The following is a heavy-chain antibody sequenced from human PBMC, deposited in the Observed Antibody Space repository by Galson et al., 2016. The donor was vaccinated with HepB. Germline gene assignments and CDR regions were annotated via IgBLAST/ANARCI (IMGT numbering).Heavy chain of an antibody. V-gene: IGHV4-34*01. CDR3: ARIIAYGGNNGRFDY. D-gene: IGHD4-23*01. CDR2: VHHSGNS. J-gene: IGHJ4*02. Sequence: SETLSLTCTVSGGSLWGYYWSWVRQTPGKGLEWIGEVHHSGNSNYDPSLKSRVTILLDMSKNQFSLSLRSLTAADTAVYFCARIIAYGGNNGRFDYWGQGTVVTVSS. CDR1: GGSLWGYY.